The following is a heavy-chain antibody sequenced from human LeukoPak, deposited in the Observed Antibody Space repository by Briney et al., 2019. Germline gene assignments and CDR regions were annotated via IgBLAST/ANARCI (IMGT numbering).Heavy chain of an antibody. CDR3: ARDSELWFGELWSNAAVFDY. D-gene: IGHD3-10*01. Sequence: SETLSLTCTVSGGSISSGSYYWSWIRQPAGKGLEWIGRIYTSGSTNYNPSLKSRVTISVDTSKNQFSLKLSSVTAADTAVYYCARDSELWFGELWSNAAVFDYWGQGTLVTVSS. V-gene: IGHV4-61*02. CDR2: IYTSGST. J-gene: IGHJ4*02. CDR1: GGSISSGSYY.